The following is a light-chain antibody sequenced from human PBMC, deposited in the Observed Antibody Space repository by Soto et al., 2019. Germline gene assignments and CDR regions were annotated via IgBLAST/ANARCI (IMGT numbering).Light chain of an antibody. CDR3: QQSDSTPPDT. CDR1: QSIGSH. V-gene: IGKV1-39*01. CDR2: GAF. Sequence: DIQMTQFPSSLSASVGERVTITCRASQSIGSHLNWYQQRAGKVPKLLIHGAFRLHGGVPSRFSGSGSGTDFTLTISNLQPEDYATYYCQQSDSTPPDTFGQGTKLDIK. J-gene: IGKJ2*01.